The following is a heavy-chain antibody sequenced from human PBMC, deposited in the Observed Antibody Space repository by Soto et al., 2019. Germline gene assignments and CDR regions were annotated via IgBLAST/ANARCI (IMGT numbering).Heavy chain of an antibody. CDR2: INHNNGAT. Sequence: HRVQSGAEVKQPGASVRVSCKASTYTFKDYFLHWVRQAPGQGLEWMGWINHNNGATEYAQKFQGRVAMTRDTSISTAYIEVSGLKSGATVVYYGARDASPDFWSGYYDYRGQGTVITVAT. J-gene: IGHJ4*02. CDR3: ARDASPDFWSGYYDY. D-gene: IGHD3-3*01. CDR1: TYTFKDYF. V-gene: IGHV1-2*02.